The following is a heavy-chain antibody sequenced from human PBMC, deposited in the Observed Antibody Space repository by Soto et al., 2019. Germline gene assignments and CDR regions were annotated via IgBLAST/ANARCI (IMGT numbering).Heavy chain of an antibody. CDR1: GDTFNSYV. D-gene: IGHD5-18*01. CDR2: IITSFGTT. Sequence: QVQLVQSGPEVKKPGSSVTVSCKASGDTFNSYVITWVRQAPGQGLEWLGGIITSFGTTSYAQNFQDRLTITADEAATTDHMELSSLTSDDTAMYYCTRSYGYTFGGSLDNWGQGTLVTASS. J-gene: IGHJ4*02. V-gene: IGHV1-69*01. CDR3: TRSYGYTFGGSLDN.